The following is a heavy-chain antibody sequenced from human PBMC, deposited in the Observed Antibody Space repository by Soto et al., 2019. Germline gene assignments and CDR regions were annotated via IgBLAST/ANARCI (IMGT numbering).Heavy chain of an antibody. J-gene: IGHJ5*02. Sequence: PSETLSLTCAVSGGSISSGGYSWSWIRQPPGKGLEWIGYIYHSGSTYYNPSLKSRVTISVDRSKNQFSLKLSSVTAADTAVYYCARAKGYGSGSSVVVPSPLDPWGQGTLVTGSS. CDR2: IYHSGST. V-gene: IGHV4-30-2*01. CDR3: ARAKGYGSGSSVVVPSPLDP. D-gene: IGHD3-10*01. CDR1: GGSISSGGYS.